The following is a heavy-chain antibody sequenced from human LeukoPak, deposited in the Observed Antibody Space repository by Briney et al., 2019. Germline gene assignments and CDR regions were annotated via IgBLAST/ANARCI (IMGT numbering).Heavy chain of an antibody. V-gene: IGHV4-30-2*01. D-gene: IGHD5-18*01. Sequence: SETLSLTCAVSGGSISSGGYSWSWIRQPPGNGLEWIGYIYHSGSTYYNPSLKSRVTISVGRSKNQFSLKLSSVTAADTAVYYCARGRGYSYGNFDYWGQGTLVTVSS. CDR3: ARGRGYSYGNFDY. CDR1: GGSISSGGYS. J-gene: IGHJ4*02. CDR2: IYHSGST.